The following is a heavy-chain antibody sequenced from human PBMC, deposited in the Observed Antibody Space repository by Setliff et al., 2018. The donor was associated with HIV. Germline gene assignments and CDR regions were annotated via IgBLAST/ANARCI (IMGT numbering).Heavy chain of an antibody. D-gene: IGHD6-6*01. CDR2: IYYNGDT. CDR3: VRMEATRPPRGLDY. Sequence: SETLSLTCIVSGGFVSRSSYYWGWIRQPRGKRLEWIGTIYYNGDTQYNPSFKSRVIMSVDTSKNQFSLRLISVTAADTAVYYCVRMEATRPPRGLDYWGPGTLVTAPQ. V-gene: IGHV4-39*01. CDR1: GGFVSRSSYY. J-gene: IGHJ4*02.